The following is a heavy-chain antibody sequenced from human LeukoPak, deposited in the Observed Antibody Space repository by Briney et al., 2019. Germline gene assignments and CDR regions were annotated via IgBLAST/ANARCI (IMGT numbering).Heavy chain of an antibody. D-gene: IGHD5-12*01. Sequence: SETLSLTCTVSGGSISTNYWNWIRQPAGKGLEWIGRIYVTGTTYYNPSLKSRLTMSVDASRNQFFLNLSSVTTADTVVYYCARGGPDLAREYFQYWGQGTLVTVS. CDR2: IYVTGTT. J-gene: IGHJ1*01. CDR3: ARGGPDLAREYFQY. V-gene: IGHV4-4*07. CDR1: GGSISTNY.